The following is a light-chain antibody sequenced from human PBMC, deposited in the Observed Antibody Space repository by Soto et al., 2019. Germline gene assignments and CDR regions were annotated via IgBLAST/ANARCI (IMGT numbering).Light chain of an antibody. Sequence: QSVLTQSPSASSSLGASVKLTCTLSSGHSSYAIAWHQQQPEKGPRYLMKLNSDGSHSKGDGIPDRFSGSSSGAERYLTISSLQSEDEADYYCQTWGTGIPWVVGGGTKLTVL. V-gene: IGLV4-69*01. CDR1: SGHSSYA. CDR2: LNSDGSH. J-gene: IGLJ3*02. CDR3: QTWGTGIPWV.